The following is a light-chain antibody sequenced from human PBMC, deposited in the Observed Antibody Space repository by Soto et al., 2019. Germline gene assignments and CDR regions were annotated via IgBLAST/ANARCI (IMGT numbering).Light chain of an antibody. CDR3: QQRDSWPIT. J-gene: IGKJ5*01. CDR1: QSVDSY. Sequence: EIVLTQSPASLSLSPGERATLSCRASQSVDSYLVWYQQKPGQAPRLLIFGASNRATGIPARFSGSGSGTDFTLTINGLEPDDFAVYYCQQRDSWPITFGQGTRLEIQ. CDR2: GAS. V-gene: IGKV3-11*01.